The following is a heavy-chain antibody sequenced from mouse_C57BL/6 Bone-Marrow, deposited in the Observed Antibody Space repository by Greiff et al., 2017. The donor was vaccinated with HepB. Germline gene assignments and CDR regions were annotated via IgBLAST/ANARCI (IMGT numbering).Heavy chain of an antibody. J-gene: IGHJ1*03. Sequence: EVQLVESEGGLVQPGSSMKLSCTASGFTFSDYYMAWVRQVPEKGLEWVANINYDGSSTYYLDSLKSRFIISRENAKNIIYLQMSSLKSEDTATYYCARDLGNWYFDVWGTGTTVTVSS. V-gene: IGHV5-16*01. CDR1: GFTFSDYY. CDR2: INYDGSST. D-gene: IGHD1-1*01. CDR3: ARDLGNWYFDV.